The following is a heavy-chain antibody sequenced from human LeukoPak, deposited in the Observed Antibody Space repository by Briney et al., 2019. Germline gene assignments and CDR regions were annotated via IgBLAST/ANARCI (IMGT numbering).Heavy chain of an antibody. Sequence: GGSLRLSCAASGFTFSSYAMSWVRQAPGKGLEWVSAISGSGGSTYYADSVKGRFTISRDNSKNTLYLQMNSLRAEDTAVYYCARAVVATIEEYYFDYWGQGTLVTVSS. CDR1: GFTFSSYA. V-gene: IGHV3-23*01. D-gene: IGHD5-12*01. J-gene: IGHJ4*02. CDR2: ISGSGGST. CDR3: ARAVVATIEEYYFDY.